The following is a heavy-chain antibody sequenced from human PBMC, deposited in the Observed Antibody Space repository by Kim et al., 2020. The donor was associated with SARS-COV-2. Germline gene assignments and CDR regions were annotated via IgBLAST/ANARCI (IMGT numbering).Heavy chain of an antibody. CDR2: FSYSGTT. V-gene: IGHV4-39*01. CDR1: GASIDSSDSY. CDR3: ARQTIRSLWFGALGDF. Sequence: SEILSLTCTVSGASIDSSDSYWGWIRQPPGKGLEWIGSFSYSGTTYYNPSLKSRVTISEDTARNQFSLKMTSATAAETALYYCARQTIRSLWFGALGDF. J-gene: IGHJ4*01. D-gene: IGHD3-10*01.